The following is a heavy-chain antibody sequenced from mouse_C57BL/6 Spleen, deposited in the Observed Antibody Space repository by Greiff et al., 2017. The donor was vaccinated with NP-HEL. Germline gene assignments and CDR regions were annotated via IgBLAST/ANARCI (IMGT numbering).Heavy chain of an antibody. Sequence: VQLQQSGPELVKPGASVKMSCKASGYTFTDYNMHWVKQSHGKSLEWIGYINPNNGGTSYNQKFKGKATLTVNKSSSTAYMELRSLTSEDSAVYYCARGEGLVARGYYAMDYWGQGTSVTVSS. CDR1: GYTFTDYN. J-gene: IGHJ4*01. D-gene: IGHD1-1*01. CDR3: ARGEGLVARGYYAMDY. V-gene: IGHV1-22*01. CDR2: INPNNGGT.